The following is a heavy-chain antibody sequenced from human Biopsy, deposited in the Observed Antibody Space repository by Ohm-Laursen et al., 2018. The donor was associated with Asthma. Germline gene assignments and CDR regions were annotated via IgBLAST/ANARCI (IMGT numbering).Heavy chain of an antibody. Sequence: SLRLSCAASGFTFSSYAMNWVRQAPGKGLEWVSTVSGSGGNTYYADSVKGRFTISRDNSKNTLYLQMNSLRAADTAVYYCAKDKRYSGSYFDYWGQGTLVTVSS. CDR1: GFTFSSYA. CDR3: AKDKRYSGSYFDY. CDR2: VSGSGGNT. J-gene: IGHJ4*02. V-gene: IGHV3-23*01. D-gene: IGHD1-26*01.